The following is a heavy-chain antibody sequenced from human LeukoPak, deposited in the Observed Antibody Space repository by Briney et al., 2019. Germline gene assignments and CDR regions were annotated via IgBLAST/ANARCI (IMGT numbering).Heavy chain of an antibody. CDR3: ARHPVYYDYIWGSYRSYYFDY. V-gene: IGHV4-39*01. Sequence: SETLSLTCTVSGDSISSSSYYWGWIRQPPGKGLEWIGSIYYSGSTYYNPSLKSRVTISVDTSKNQFSLKLSSVTAADTAVYYCARHPVYYDYIWGSYRSYYFDYWGQGTLVTVSS. CDR1: GDSISSSSYY. D-gene: IGHD3-16*02. CDR2: IYYSGST. J-gene: IGHJ4*02.